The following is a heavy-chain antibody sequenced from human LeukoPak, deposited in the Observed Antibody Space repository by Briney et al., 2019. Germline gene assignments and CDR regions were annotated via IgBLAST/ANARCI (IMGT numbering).Heavy chain of an antibody. CDR1: GASFSSYA. CDR3: AKDTSIGRYCTNGVCSPFDY. V-gene: IGHV1-69*06. Sequence: SLKVSCKASGASFSSYAISWVRQAPGQGLEWMGRIIPIFGTPNYAQRFQGRVTITADIVSSTAYMEVNNLTSEDTALYYCAKDTSIGRYCTNGVCSPFDYWGQGTLVTVSS. D-gene: IGHD2-8*01. CDR2: IIPIFGTP. J-gene: IGHJ4*02.